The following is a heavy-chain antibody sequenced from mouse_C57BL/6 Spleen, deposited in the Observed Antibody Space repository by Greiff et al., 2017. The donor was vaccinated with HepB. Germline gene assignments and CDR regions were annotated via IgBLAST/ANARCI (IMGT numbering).Heavy chain of an antibody. CDR3: ARGYYGSTDYFDY. D-gene: IGHD1-1*01. CDR2: IDPSDSYT. J-gene: IGHJ2*01. Sequence: QVQLQQPGAELVMPGASVKLSCKASGYTFTSYWMHWVKQRPGQGLEWIGEIDPSDSYTNYNQKFKGKSTLTVDKSSSTAYMQLSSRTSEDSAVYYCARGYYGSTDYFDYWGQGTTLTVSS. V-gene: IGHV1-69*01. CDR1: GYTFTSYW.